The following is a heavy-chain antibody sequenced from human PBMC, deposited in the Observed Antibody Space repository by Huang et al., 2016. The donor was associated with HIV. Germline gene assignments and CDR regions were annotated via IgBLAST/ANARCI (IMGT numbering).Heavy chain of an antibody. CDR3: AKESRWFSDFDQ. J-gene: IGHJ5*02. CDR1: GCIFSNFG. D-gene: IGHD2-15*01. CDR2: ISYDGRSD. V-gene: IGHV3-30*18. Sequence: QVQLVESGGGVVEPGTSLRLSWAASGCIFSNFGMHWVRQAPGKGLEGVAVISYDGRSDRYSDSVKGRFTISRDNDKNTLSLEMNRLRHDDTAVYYCAKESRWFSDFDQWGQGTLVTVSS.